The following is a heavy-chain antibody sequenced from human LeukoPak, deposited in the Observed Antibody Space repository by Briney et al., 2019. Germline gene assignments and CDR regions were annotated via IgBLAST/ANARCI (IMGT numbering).Heavy chain of an antibody. CDR1: GGSFSGYY. CDR2: INHSGST. CDR3: AREVPGGRRCSSTSCYVAPFDY. J-gene: IGHJ4*02. D-gene: IGHD2-2*01. Sequence: SETLSLTCAVYGGSFSGYYWSWIRQPPGKGLEWIGEINHSGSTNYNPSLKSRVTISVDTSKNQFSPKLSSVTAADTAVYYCAREVPGGRRCSSTSCYVAPFDYWGQGTLVTVSS. V-gene: IGHV4-34*01.